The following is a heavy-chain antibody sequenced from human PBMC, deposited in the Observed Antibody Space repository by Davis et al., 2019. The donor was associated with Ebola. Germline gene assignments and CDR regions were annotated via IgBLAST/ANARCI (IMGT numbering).Heavy chain of an antibody. CDR2: IWYDGSNK. Sequence: GESLKISCAASGFTFSSYGMHWVRQAPGKGLEWVAVIWYDGSNKYYADSVKGRFTISRDNSKNTLYLQMNSLRDEDTAVYYCARYPGGWHYYFDYWGQGTLVTVSS. D-gene: IGHD2-15*01. CDR1: GFTFSSYG. V-gene: IGHV3-33*08. CDR3: ARYPGGWHYYFDY. J-gene: IGHJ4*02.